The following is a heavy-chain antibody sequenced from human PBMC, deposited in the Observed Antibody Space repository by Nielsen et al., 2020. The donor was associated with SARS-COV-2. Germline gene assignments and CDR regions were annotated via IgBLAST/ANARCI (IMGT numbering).Heavy chain of an antibody. CDR2: IYPGDSDT. CDR1: GYSFTSYW. V-gene: IGHV5-51*01. J-gene: IGHJ4*02. D-gene: IGHD6-13*01. CDR3: ARFASDIAAAGNY. Sequence: GESLKISCEGSGYSFTSYWIGWVRQMPGKGLEWMGIIYPGDSDTRYSPSFQGQVTISADKSISTAYLQWSSLKASDTAMYYCARFASDIAAAGNYWGQGTLVTVSS.